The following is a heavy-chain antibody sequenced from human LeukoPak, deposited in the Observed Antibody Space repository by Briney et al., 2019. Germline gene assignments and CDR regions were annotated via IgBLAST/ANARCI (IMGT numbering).Heavy chain of an antibody. CDR2: IYHSGST. CDR3: ARRSGSYYEWYFDL. V-gene: IGHV4-38-2*01. J-gene: IGHJ2*01. D-gene: IGHD1-26*01. CDR1: GYSISSGYY. Sequence: SETLSLTCAVSGYSISSGYYWGWIRQPPGKGLEWIGSIYHSGSTYYNPSLESRVTISVDTSKNQFSLKLSSVTAADRAVYYCARRSGSYYEWYFDLWGRGTLVTVSS.